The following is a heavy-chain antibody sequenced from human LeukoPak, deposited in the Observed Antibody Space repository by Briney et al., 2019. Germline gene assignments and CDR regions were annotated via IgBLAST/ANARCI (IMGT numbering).Heavy chain of an antibody. J-gene: IGHJ4*02. Sequence: KPGGSLRLSCAASGFTFGGYSMSWVRQAPGKGLEWVSSISSSSSHIYYADSVKGRFTISRDNAKNSLYLQMNTLRAEDTAVYYCARGLAHDYWGQGTLVTVSS. CDR1: GFTFGGYS. V-gene: IGHV3-21*01. CDR2: ISSSSSHI. CDR3: ARGLAHDY.